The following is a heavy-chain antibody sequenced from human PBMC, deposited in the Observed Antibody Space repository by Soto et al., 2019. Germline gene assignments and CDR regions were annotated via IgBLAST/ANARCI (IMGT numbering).Heavy chain of an antibody. V-gene: IGHV3-48*01. Sequence: GGSLRLSCAVSGFTFITYSMNWVRQAPEKGLEWVSYISSSGSTIYYADSVKGRFTISRDNSKNTLYLQMNSLRAEDTAVYYCAKVCISTSCYPAYWGQGTLVTVSS. CDR3: AKVCISTSCYPAY. J-gene: IGHJ4*02. CDR2: ISSSGSTI. D-gene: IGHD2-2*01. CDR1: GFTFITYS.